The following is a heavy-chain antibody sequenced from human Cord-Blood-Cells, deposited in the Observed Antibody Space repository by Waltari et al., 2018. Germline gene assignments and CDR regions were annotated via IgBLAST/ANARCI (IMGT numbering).Heavy chain of an antibody. CDR2: IYSGGST. CDR1: GVPVSSHD. V-gene: IGHV3-53*01. J-gene: IGHJ6*03. Sequence: EVKLVESGEGFIQPGGSLSLSCAASGVPVSSHDTSWVRQAPGKGLEWVSVIYSGGSTYYADSVKCRFTISRDNSKNTLYLQMNSLRAEDTAVYYCAREHHYYYYMDVWGKGTTVTVSS. CDR3: AREHHYYYYMDV.